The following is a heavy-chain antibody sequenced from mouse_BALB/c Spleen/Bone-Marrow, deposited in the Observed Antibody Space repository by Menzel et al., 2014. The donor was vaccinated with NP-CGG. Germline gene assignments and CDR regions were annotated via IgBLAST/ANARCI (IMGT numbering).Heavy chain of an antibody. D-gene: IGHD2-10*02. CDR1: GFTFSSYT. J-gene: IGHJ4*01. V-gene: IGHV5-12-2*01. CDR3: ARRVWSRGGDY. CDR2: ISNGGGST. Sequence: EVKLVESGGGLVQPGGSLKLSCAASGFTFSSYTMSWVRQTPEKRLEWVAYISNGGGSTYYPDTVKDRFTISRDNAKNTLYLQMSSLKSEDTAMYYCARRVWSRGGDYWGQGTSVTVSS.